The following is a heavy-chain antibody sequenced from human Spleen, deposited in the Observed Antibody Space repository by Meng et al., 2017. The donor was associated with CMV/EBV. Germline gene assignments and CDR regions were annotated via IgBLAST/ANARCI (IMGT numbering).Heavy chain of an antibody. V-gene: IGHV1-2*02. Sequence: ASVKVSCKASGYTFTAHYFHWVRQAPGQGLEWMGWIHPHRGDTNYAQQFQGRVTLTRDTSINTGYMELTRLTSDDTAVYYCARVNNWGPDYWGQGTLVTVSS. CDR1: GYTFTAHY. CDR2: IHPHRGDT. CDR3: ARVNNWGPDY. D-gene: IGHD7-27*01. J-gene: IGHJ4*02.